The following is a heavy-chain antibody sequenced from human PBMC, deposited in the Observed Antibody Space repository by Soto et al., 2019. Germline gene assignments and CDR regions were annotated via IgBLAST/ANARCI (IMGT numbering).Heavy chain of an antibody. V-gene: IGHV3-23*01. CDR1: GFTFNTYA. CDR2: ITGSGGNT. CDR3: AKGATHFYYYDMDV. Sequence: LRLSCAASGFTFNTYAMTWVRQAPGKGLEWVSSITGSGGNTYYADSVKGRFTISRDNSKNTLYLQMNSLTAEDTALYYCAKGATHFYYYDMDVWGQGTRVTVSS. D-gene: IGHD5-12*01. J-gene: IGHJ6*02.